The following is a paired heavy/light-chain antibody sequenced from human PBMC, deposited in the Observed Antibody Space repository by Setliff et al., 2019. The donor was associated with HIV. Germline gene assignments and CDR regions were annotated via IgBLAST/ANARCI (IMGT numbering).Heavy chain of an antibody. CDR1: GGSISSHY. CDR3: ARGGIRIFGVATGEYYYMDI. D-gene: IGHD3-3*01. V-gene: IGHV4-59*11. Sequence: QVHLQESGPGLVKPSETLSLTCTVSGGSISSHYWSWIRQSPGKGLEWIGYMYDSGTTNYNPSLKSRVSISVDMSKNQLSLKLRSVSAEDTAVYYCARGGIRIFGVATGEYYYMDIWGKGTTVTVSS. CDR2: MYDSGTT. J-gene: IGHJ6*03.
Light chain of an antibody. Sequence: DIQMTQSPSSLSASVGDRVTITCRASQNIKNYINWYEQKPGKAPKLLIYAASSLQSGVPSRFSGSESGTDFTLTISSLQPEDFATYYCQQSYNTPWTFGQGTRVEVK. CDR3: QQSYNTPWT. V-gene: IGKV1-39*01. CDR1: QNIKNY. J-gene: IGKJ1*01. CDR2: AAS.